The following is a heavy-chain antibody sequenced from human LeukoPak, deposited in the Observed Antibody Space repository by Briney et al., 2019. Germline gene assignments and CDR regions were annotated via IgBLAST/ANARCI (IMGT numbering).Heavy chain of an antibody. CDR2: IWYDGSNK. Sequence: PGGSLRLSCAASGFTFSNYGMHWVRQAPGKGLEWVAVIWYDGSNKYYADSVKGRFTISRDNSKNTLYLQMNSLRAEDTAVYYCARGTTLYDSSGDDFDYWGQGTLVTVSS. CDR1: GFTFSNYG. CDR3: ARGTTLYDSSGDDFDY. D-gene: IGHD3-22*01. J-gene: IGHJ4*02. V-gene: IGHV3-33*08.